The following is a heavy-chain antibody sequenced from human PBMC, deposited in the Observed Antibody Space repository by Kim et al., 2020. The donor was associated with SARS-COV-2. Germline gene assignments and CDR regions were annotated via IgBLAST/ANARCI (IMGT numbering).Heavy chain of an antibody. CDR3: ARDFWGDILTGYYNLPYYYGMDV. CDR1: GFTFSSYW. CDR2: IKQDGSEK. D-gene: IGHD3-9*01. V-gene: IGHV3-7*01. Sequence: GGSLRLSCAASGFTFSSYWMSWVRQAPGKGLEWVANIKQDGSEKYYVDSVKGRFTISRDNAKNSLYLQMNSLRAEDTAVYYCARDFWGDILTGYYNLPYYYGMDVWGQGTTVTVSS. J-gene: IGHJ6*02.